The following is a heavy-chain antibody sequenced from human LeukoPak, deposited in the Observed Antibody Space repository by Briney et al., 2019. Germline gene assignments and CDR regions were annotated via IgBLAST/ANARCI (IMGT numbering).Heavy chain of an antibody. CDR3: ARGGKATVVTM. Sequence: PSETLSLTCTVSGGSISTYYWSWIRQPPGKGLEWIGCIYTSGITSYNPSLKSRLTILVDTSKNQFSLKLSSVTAADTAVYYCARGGKATVVTMWGQGILVTVSS. CDR2: IYTSGIT. V-gene: IGHV4-4*09. J-gene: IGHJ4*02. D-gene: IGHD4-23*01. CDR1: GGSISTYY.